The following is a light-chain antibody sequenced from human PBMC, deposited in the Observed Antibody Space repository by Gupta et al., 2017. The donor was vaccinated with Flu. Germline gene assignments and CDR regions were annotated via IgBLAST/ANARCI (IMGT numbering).Light chain of an antibody. CDR2: AAS. CDR1: QSISSY. J-gene: IGKJ2*02. CDR3: QQSYSNSMCT. V-gene: IGKV1-39*01. Sequence: SSLFASLGDRGTSTCRARQSISSYLDWYKQKPRKAPKLLIYAASTWQSGVTSRFGGSGYGKDVALTSSTRQQEDFASYYSQQSYSNSMCTFGQGTKMDIK.